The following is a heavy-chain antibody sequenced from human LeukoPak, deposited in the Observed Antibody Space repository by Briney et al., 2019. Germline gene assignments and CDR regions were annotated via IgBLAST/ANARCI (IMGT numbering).Heavy chain of an antibody. CDR2: IYTSGST. CDR3: ARDVLEYYGSGSYPNYYYYYGMDV. J-gene: IGHJ6*02. CDR1: GGPISSYY. V-gene: IGHV4-4*07. Sequence: SEPLSLTCTVSGGPISSYYWSWIRQPAGKGLEWIGHIYTSGSTDYNPSLKSRVTMSVDTSKNQFSLRLTSVTAADTAVYYCARDVLEYYGSGSYPNYYYYYGMDVWGQGTTVTVSS. D-gene: IGHD3-10*01.